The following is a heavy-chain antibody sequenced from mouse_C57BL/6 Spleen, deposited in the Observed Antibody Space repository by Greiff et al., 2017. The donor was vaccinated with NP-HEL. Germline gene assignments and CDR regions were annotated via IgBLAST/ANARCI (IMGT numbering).Heavy chain of an antibody. V-gene: IGHV1-62-2*01. Sequence: VNLVESGAELVKPGASVKLSCKASGYTFTEYTIHWVKQRSGQGLEWIGWFYPGSGSIKYNEKFKDKATLTADKASSTVYMELSRLTSEDSAVYFCARHEETGRGFDVWGTGTTVTVSS. CDR1: GYTFTEYT. CDR2: FYPGSGSI. J-gene: IGHJ1*03. D-gene: IGHD4-1*01. CDR3: ARHEETGRGFDV.